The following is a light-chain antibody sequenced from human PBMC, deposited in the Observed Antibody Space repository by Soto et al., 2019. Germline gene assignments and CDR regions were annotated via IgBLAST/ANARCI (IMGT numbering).Light chain of an antibody. Sequence: QSVLTQPASVSGPPGQSITISCTGTSSDVGGYNYVSWYQQHPGKAPKLMIYEVRNRPSGVSNRFSGSKSGNTASLTISGLQAEDEADYYCNSYTSSSTLVFGGGTKLTVL. CDR2: EVR. V-gene: IGLV2-14*01. J-gene: IGLJ3*02. CDR1: SSDVGGYNY. CDR3: NSYTSSSTLV.